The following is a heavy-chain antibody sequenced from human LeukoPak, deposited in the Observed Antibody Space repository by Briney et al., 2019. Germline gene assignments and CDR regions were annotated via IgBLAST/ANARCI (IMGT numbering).Heavy chain of an antibody. Sequence: SETLSLTCTVSGGSISSSSYYWGWIRQPPGKGLEWIGSIYYSGSTYYNPSLKSRVTISVDTSKNQFSLKLSSVTAADTAVYYCARGTVLLWFGEFYYYYYMDVWGKGTTVTVSS. J-gene: IGHJ6*03. CDR3: ARGTVLLWFGEFYYYYYMDV. CDR2: IYYSGST. CDR1: GGSISSSSYY. D-gene: IGHD3-10*01. V-gene: IGHV4-39*07.